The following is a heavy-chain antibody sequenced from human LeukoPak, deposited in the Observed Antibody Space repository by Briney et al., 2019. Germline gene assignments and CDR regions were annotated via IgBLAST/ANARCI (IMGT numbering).Heavy chain of an antibody. CDR1: GGTFSSYA. Sequence: GASVKVSFKASGGTFSSYASSWVRQAPGQGLEWMGGIIPIVGTANYAQKFQGRVTITTAESTSPAYMELSSLRSEDTAVYYCASASRTVVVPAAIEDSYYYMDVWGKGTTVTVSS. V-gene: IGHV1-69*05. D-gene: IGHD2-2*01. J-gene: IGHJ6*03. CDR3: ASASRTVVVPAAIEDSYYYMDV. CDR2: IIPIVGTA.